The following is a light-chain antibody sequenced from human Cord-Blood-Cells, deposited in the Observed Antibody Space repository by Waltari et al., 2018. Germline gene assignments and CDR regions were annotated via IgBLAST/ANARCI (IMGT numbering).Light chain of an antibody. V-gene: IGKV1-39*01. CDR3: QQSYSTPPWT. Sequence: DIQMTQAPSSLSASVGDRVPITCRASQRISSYLNWYQQKPGKAPKLLIYAASSLQSGVPSRFSGSGSGTDFTLTISSLQPEDFATYYCQQSYSTPPWTFGQGTKVEIK. J-gene: IGKJ1*01. CDR1: QRISSY. CDR2: AAS.